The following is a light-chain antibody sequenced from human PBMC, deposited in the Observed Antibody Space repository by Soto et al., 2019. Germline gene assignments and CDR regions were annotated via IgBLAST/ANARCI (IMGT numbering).Light chain of an antibody. V-gene: IGKV1-33*01. CDR1: QDISNY. Sequence: DIPMTQSPSSLSASVGDRVTITCQASQDISNYLNWYQQKPGKAPKLLIYDAATLETGVPSRFSGSGSGTDFTFPISSLQPEDIATYYCHQYDTLPPTFGGGTKVEIK. J-gene: IGKJ4*01. CDR2: DAA. CDR3: HQYDTLPPT.